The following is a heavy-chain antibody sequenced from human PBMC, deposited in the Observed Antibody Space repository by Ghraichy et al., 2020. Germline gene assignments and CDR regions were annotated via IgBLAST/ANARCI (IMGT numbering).Heavy chain of an antibody. CDR1: GFTFTNYW. J-gene: IGHJ4*02. D-gene: IGHD6-13*01. Sequence: GSLNISCAASGFTFTNYWMSWVSQAPGKGLEWVANIRPDEGERYYVDSVKGRFTISRDKAKYSVYLQMNSLRAEDAAIYYCGRDGVSAAVDYWGQGTLVTVSS. V-gene: IGHV3-7*03. CDR3: GRDGVSAAVDY. CDR2: IRPDEGER.